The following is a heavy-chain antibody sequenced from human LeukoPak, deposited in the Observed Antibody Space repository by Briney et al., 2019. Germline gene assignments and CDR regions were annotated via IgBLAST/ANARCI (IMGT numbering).Heavy chain of an antibody. CDR3: ARRGYDSAGTQYYFDH. V-gene: IGHV2-70*11. CDR1: GFSLSTSGMC. J-gene: IGHJ4*02. Sequence: SGPTLVNLTQTLTLTCTFSGFSLSTSGMCVNWIRQPPGKALEWLARVDWDDDKYYSTSLRARLTISKDTSKNQVVLTTTNMDTLNTTTYYCARRGYDSAGTQYYFDHWGQGILATVSS. D-gene: IGHD5-12*01. CDR2: VDWDDDK.